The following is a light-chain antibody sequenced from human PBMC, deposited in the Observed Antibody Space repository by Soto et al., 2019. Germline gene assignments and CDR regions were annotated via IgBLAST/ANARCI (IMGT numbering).Light chain of an antibody. V-gene: IGKV3-15*01. CDR1: QSVSSN. Sequence: EIVMTQSPATLSVSPGQRATLSCMASQSVSSNLAWYQQKPGQAPRLLLYGASTRATGIPARFSGSGSGTEFTLTISSLQSEDFAVYYCQQYNNWPPWTCGQGTKVEIK. CDR3: QQYNNWPPWT. CDR2: GAS. J-gene: IGKJ1*01.